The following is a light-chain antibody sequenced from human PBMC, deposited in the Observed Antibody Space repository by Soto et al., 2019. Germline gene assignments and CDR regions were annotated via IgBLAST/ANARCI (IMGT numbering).Light chain of an antibody. CDR3: SSYTSSSTLDAYV. CDR1: SSDVGGYNY. V-gene: IGLV2-14*01. Sequence: QSALTQPASVSGSPGQSITISCTGTSSDVGGYNYVSWYQQHPGKAPKVMIYDVSNRPSGVSNRFSGSKSGSTASLTISGLQAEDEADYYCSSYTSSSTLDAYVFGTGTKVT. J-gene: IGLJ1*01. CDR2: DVS.